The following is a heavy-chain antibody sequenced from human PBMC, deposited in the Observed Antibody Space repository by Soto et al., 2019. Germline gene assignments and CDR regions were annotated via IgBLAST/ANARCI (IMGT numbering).Heavy chain of an antibody. Sequence: SETLSLTCTVPGGSLTKYYWSWIRQPAGKGLEWIGRISTSGNVVSKSSLRSRLTMSVDTSKNQFSLRLTSVTAADTAVYYCARDNNDFWSLYPLAFDYWGQGALVTVSS. CDR3: ARDNNDFWSLYPLAFDY. CDR2: ISTSGNV. J-gene: IGHJ4*02. D-gene: IGHD3-3*01. CDR1: GGSLTKYY. V-gene: IGHV4-4*07.